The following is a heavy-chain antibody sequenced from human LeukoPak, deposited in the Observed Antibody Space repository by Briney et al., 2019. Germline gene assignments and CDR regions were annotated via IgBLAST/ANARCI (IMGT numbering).Heavy chain of an antibody. Sequence: ASVKVSCKVSGYTLTELSMHWVRQAPGKGLEWMGGFDPEDGKTIYAQKFQGRVTMTEDTSTDTAYMELSSLRSEDTAVYYCATYPWFGELLYGYFQHWGQGTLVTVSS. V-gene: IGHV1-24*01. CDR1: GYTLTELS. CDR2: FDPEDGKT. CDR3: ATYPWFGELLYGYFQH. J-gene: IGHJ1*01. D-gene: IGHD3-10*01.